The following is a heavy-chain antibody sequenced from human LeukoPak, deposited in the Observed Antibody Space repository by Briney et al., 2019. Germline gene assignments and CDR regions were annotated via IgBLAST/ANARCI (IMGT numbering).Heavy chain of an antibody. CDR1: GGSISSYY. V-gene: IGHV4-59*08. D-gene: IGHD3-22*01. CDR2: IYCSGST. CDR3: ARGAHYYDSSGYGFDY. J-gene: IGHJ4*02. Sequence: SETLSLTCTVSGGSISSYYWSWIRQPPGKGLEWIGYIYCSGSTNYNPSLKSRVTISVDTSKNQFSLKLSSVTAADTAVYYCARGAHYYDSSGYGFDYWGQGTLVTVSS.